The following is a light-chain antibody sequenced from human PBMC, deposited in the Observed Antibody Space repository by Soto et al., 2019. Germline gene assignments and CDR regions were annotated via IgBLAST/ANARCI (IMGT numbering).Light chain of an antibody. CDR1: SGHSSYA. Sequence: QPVLTQSPSASASLGASVKLTCTLSSGHSSYAIAWHQQQPEKGPRYLMKLNSDGCHSKGDGIPDRFSGSSSGAERYLTISSLQSADEADYYCQTWGTGIGVFGGGTKLTVL. J-gene: IGLJ3*02. CDR3: QTWGTGIGV. CDR2: LNSDGCH. V-gene: IGLV4-69*01.